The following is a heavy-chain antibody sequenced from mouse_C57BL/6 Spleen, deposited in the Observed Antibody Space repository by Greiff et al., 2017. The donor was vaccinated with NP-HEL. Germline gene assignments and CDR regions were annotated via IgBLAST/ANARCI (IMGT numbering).Heavy chain of an antibody. CDR2: INYDGSST. J-gene: IGHJ4*01. CDR3: ARSYYGSSYDYAMDY. CDR1: GFTFSDYY. D-gene: IGHD1-1*01. V-gene: IGHV5-16*01. Sequence: EVQLVESEGGLVQPGSSMKLSCTASGFTFSDYYMALVRQVPEKGLEWVANINYDGSSTYYLDSLKSRFIISRDNAKNILYLQMSSLKSEDTATYYCARSYYGSSYDYAMDYWGQGTSVTVSS.